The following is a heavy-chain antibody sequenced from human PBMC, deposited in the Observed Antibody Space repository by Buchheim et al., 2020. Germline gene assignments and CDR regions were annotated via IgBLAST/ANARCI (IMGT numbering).Heavy chain of an antibody. V-gene: IGHV3-21*01. Sequence: EVHLVESGGGLVKPGGSLRLSCAASAFTFSTYSMNWVRQAPGKGLEWVSSISSGGEYIYYRDSVKGRFTISRDNAQNLVFLQMDSLRAEDTAIYFCARDQSDDTSGYYYFDSWGPGTL. D-gene: IGHD5-12*01. J-gene: IGHJ4*02. CDR2: ISSGGEYI. CDR1: AFTFSTYS. CDR3: ARDQSDDTSGYYYFDS.